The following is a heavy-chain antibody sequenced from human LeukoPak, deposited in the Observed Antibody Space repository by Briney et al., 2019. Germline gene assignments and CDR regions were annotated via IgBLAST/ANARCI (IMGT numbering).Heavy chain of an antibody. CDR2: IYDTGST. CDR1: GGSISSYY. J-gene: IGHJ4*02. V-gene: IGHV4-59*01. CDR3: ARTAWDPFYYFDY. Sequence: SETLSLTCTVSGGSISSYYWTWIRQPPGKALEWIGYIYDTGSTNYNPSLKSRVTISVDTSKNQFSLKVRSVTAADTAVYYCARTAWDPFYYFDYWGQGTLVTVSS. D-gene: IGHD1-26*01.